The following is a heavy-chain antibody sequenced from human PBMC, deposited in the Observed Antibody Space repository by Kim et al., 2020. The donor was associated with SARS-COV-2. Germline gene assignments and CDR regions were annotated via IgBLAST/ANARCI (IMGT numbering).Heavy chain of an antibody. Sequence: GGSLRLSCAASGFTFSSYAMSWVRQAPGKGLEWVSAISGSGGSTYYADSVKGRFTISRDNSKNTLYLQMNSLRAEDTAVYYCAKDGGYYDSSGYYPYYFDYWGQGTLVTVSS. D-gene: IGHD3-22*01. CDR1: GFTFSSYA. J-gene: IGHJ4*02. CDR3: AKDGGYYDSSGYYPYYFDY. V-gene: IGHV3-23*01. CDR2: ISGSGGST.